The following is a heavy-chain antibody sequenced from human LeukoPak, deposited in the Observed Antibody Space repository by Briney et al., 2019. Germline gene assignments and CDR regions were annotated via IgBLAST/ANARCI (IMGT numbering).Heavy chain of an antibody. J-gene: IGHJ4*02. CDR3: ARARYHTEMTYFRTVYYFDY. Sequence: SETLSLTCAVSGGSISGYYWSWIRQPPGKGLEWIGYIHYSGSTNYNPSLKSRVTISVDTSKNQFSLKLSSVTAADTAVYYCARARYHTEMTYFRTVYYFDYWGEGTLVTVSS. CDR2: IHYSGST. D-gene: IGHD2-8*01. CDR1: GGSISGYY. V-gene: IGHV4-59*12.